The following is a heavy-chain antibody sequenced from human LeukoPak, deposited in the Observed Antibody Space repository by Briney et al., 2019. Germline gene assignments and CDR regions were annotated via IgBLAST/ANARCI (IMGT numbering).Heavy chain of an antibody. D-gene: IGHD6-13*01. J-gene: IGHJ4*02. V-gene: IGHV3-9*01. Sequence: PGGSLRLSCAASGFTFDDYAMHWVRQAPGKGLECVSGISWNSGSIDYADSVKGRFTISRDNAKNSLYLQMNSLRAEDTALYYCAKAPTATRYSNSWYQEWGQGTLVTVSS. CDR1: GFTFDDYA. CDR3: AKAPTATRYSNSWYQE. CDR2: ISWNSGSI.